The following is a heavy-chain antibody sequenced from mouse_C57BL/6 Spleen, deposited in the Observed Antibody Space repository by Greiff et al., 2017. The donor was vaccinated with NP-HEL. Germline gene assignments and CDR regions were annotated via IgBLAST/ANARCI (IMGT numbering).Heavy chain of an antibody. CDR2: INYDGSST. CDR3: AREGDGGWYFDV. Sequence: DVKLVESEGGLVQPGSSMKLSCTASGFTFSDYYMAWVRQVPEKGLEWVANINYDGSSTYYLDSLKSRFIISRDNAKNILYLQMSSLKSEDTATYYCAREGDGGWYFDVWGTGTTVTVSS. CDR1: GFTFSDYY. V-gene: IGHV5-16*01. J-gene: IGHJ1*03. D-gene: IGHD3-3*01.